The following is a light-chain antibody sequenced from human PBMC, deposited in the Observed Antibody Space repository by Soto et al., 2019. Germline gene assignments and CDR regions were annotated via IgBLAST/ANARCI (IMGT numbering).Light chain of an antibody. CDR1: SSDVGGYNY. J-gene: IGLJ2*01. CDR3: RSYTSSSTPVV. V-gene: IGLV2-14*01. Sequence: QSALTQPASVSGSPGQSITISCTGTSSDVGGYNYVSWYQQHPGKAPKLMIYDVSNRPSGVSNRFSGSMSGNTASLTISGLQAEDEADYSCRSYTSSSTPVVFGGGTKLTVL. CDR2: DVS.